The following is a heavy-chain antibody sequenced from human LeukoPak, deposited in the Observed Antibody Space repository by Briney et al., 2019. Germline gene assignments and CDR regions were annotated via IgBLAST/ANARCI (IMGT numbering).Heavy chain of an antibody. CDR3: ARGDMAERSFDY. CDR2: IYYSGST. D-gene: IGHD5-24*01. CDR1: GGSISSGDYY. V-gene: IGHV4-30-4*01. Sequence: SSQTLSLTCTVSGGSISSGDYYWSWIRQPPGEGLEWIGYIYYSGSTYYNPSLKSRVTLSVDASKKQFSLKLRSVTAADTAVYYCARGDMAERSFDYWGQGTLVTVSS. J-gene: IGHJ4*02.